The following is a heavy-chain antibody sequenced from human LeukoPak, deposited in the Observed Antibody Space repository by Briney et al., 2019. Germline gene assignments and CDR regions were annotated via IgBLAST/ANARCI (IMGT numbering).Heavy chain of an antibody. CDR3: AKTMYYYDSSGYYVFDY. V-gene: IGHV3-9*01. J-gene: IGHJ4*02. CDR1: GFTFSSYA. CDR2: ISWNSGSI. Sequence: GGSLRLSCAASGFTFSSYAMSWVRQAPGKGLEWVSGISWNSGSIGYADSVKGRFTISRDNAKNSLYLQMNSLRAEDTALYYCAKTMYYYDSSGYYVFDYWGQGTLVTVSS. D-gene: IGHD3-22*01.